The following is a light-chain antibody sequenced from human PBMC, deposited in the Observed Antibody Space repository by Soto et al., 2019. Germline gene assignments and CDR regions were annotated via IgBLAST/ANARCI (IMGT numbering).Light chain of an antibody. CDR1: QSVNSNF. CDR2: AAS. Sequence: EVVLTQSPGPLSLSPGERVTLSCRTSQSVNSNFLSWFQQKPGQPPRLLLYAASKRAAGTPDRFSGAGSGTDFTLIISRLEPEDSAIYHWQLYGSYIFPFGQGTKVEI. CDR3: QLYGSYIFP. J-gene: IGKJ2*01. V-gene: IGKV3-20*01.